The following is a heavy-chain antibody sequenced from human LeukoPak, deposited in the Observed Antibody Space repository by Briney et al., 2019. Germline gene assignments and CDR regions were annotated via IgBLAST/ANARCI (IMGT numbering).Heavy chain of an antibody. V-gene: IGHV4-4*07. CDR1: GGSISSYY. D-gene: IGHD2-15*01. CDR3: AGTEDEWFDP. CDR2: IYTSGST. Sequence: SEALSLTCTVSGGSISSYYCSWVRQPAGKGLEWIGRIYTSGSTNYNPSLKSRVTMSVDTSKNQFSLKLSSVTAADTAVYYCAGTEDEWFDPWGQGTLVTVSS. J-gene: IGHJ5*02.